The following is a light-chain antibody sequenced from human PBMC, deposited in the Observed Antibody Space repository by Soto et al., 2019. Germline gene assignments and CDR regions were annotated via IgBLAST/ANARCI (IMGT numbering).Light chain of an antibody. CDR2: YAS. J-gene: IGKJ4*01. CDR1: QSVSSSY. CDR3: QQYDRLPVT. V-gene: IGKV3-15*01. Sequence: EIKMTKSPATLSVSPGERATLSCRASQSVSSSYLAWYQHKPGQAPRLLISYASNGASGIPARFSGTGYGTDFTLTIDSLQSEDFAIYYCQQYDRLPVTFGGGGNV.